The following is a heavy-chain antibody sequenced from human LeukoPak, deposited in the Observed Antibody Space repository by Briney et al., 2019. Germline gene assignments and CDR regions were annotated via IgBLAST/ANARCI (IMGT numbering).Heavy chain of an antibody. D-gene: IGHD1-26*01. V-gene: IGHV3-33*06. Sequence: GGSLRLSCAASGFTFSSYGMHWVRQAPGKGLEWVAVIWYDGSNKYYADSVKGRFTISRDNSKNTLYLQMNSLRAEDTAVYYCAKDGVGATFNLDYWGQGTLVTISS. CDR2: IWYDGSNK. J-gene: IGHJ4*02. CDR1: GFTFSSYG. CDR3: AKDGVGATFNLDY.